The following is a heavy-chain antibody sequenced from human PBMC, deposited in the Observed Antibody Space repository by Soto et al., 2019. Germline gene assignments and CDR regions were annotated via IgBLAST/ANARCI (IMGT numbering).Heavy chain of an antibody. Sequence: QVQLQESGPGLVKPSETLSLTCTVSGGSISSYYWSWIRQPPGKRLEWIGHISSSGSTSYNPSLKSRVSISMDTSKNQFSLNLGSVTAADSAVYYCARRIQLDYWGQGTLLTVSS. J-gene: IGHJ4*02. D-gene: IGHD2-15*01. CDR3: ARRIQLDY. CDR1: GGSISSYY. V-gene: IGHV4-59*01. CDR2: ISSSGST.